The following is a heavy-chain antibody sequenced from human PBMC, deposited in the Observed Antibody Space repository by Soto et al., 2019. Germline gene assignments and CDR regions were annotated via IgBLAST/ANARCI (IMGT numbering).Heavy chain of an antibody. CDR3: AKNGGRGTTSGHFDY. D-gene: IGHD3-10*01. V-gene: IGHV3-23*01. Sequence: GSLRLSCAASGFTFSGYAMSWVRQAPGKGLEWVSVIHGGGNSAYYADSVKGRFTISRDNSKNTLYLQMSSLRGEDTAVYYCAKNGGRGTTSGHFDYGGQGTLVTVSS. J-gene: IGHJ4*02. CDR2: IHGGGNSA. CDR1: GFTFSGYA.